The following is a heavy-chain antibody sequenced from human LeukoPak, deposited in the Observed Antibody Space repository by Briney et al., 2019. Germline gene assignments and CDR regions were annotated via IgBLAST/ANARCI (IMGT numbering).Heavy chain of an antibody. J-gene: IGHJ4*02. CDR1: GFTFSSYG. Sequence: GGSLSLSCAASGFTFSSYGMHWVRQAPGKGLEWVAVIWYDGSNKYYADSVKGRFTISRDNSKNTLYLQMNSLRAEDTAVYYCARDGASSGWMNGVDYWGQGTLVTVSS. CDR2: IWYDGSNK. D-gene: IGHD6-19*01. CDR3: ARDGASSGWMNGVDY. V-gene: IGHV3-33*01.